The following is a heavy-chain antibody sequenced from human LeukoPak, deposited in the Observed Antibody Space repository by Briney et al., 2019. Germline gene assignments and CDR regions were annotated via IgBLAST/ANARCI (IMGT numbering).Heavy chain of an antibody. V-gene: IGHV4-59*01. CDR3: ARAGWGGSGSDFDY. D-gene: IGHD3-10*01. Sequence: SETLSLTCTVSGGSISSYYWSWIRQPPGKGLEWIGYIYYSGSTNYNPSLKSRVTISVDTSKNQFSLKLSSVTAADTAVYYCARAGWGGSGSDFDYWGQGTLVTVSS. J-gene: IGHJ4*02. CDR1: GGSISSYY. CDR2: IYYSGST.